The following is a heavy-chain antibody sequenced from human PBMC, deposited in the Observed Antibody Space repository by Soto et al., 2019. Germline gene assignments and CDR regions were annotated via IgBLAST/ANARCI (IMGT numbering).Heavy chain of an antibody. J-gene: IGHJ6*03. Sequence: PGGSLRLSCVASGFSFSTSWMHWVRQVPGKGLLWVSRINSDGSTTSYADSVRGRLTISRDNAKNTLYLQMNSLSVEDTAMYYCGRDSTLVPDVDLDYIDVWGIGTTVTVSS. CDR2: INSDGSTT. CDR1: GFSFSTSW. D-gene: IGHD3-3*02. CDR3: GRDSTLVPDVDLDYIDV. V-gene: IGHV3-74*01.